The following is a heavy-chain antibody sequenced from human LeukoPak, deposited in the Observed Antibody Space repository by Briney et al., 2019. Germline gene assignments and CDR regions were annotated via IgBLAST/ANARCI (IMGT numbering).Heavy chain of an antibody. V-gene: IGHV4-34*01. CDR1: GGSFSGYY. CDR3: ARANCGGYCYLHPPVY. D-gene: IGHD2-21*02. CDR2: INHSGST. Sequence: PSETLSLTCAVYGGSFSGYYWSWIRQPPGKGLEWIGEINHSGSTNYNPSLKSRVTISVDTSKNQFSLKLSSVTAADTAVYYLARANCGGYCYLHPPVYCALGTL. J-gene: IGHJ4*02.